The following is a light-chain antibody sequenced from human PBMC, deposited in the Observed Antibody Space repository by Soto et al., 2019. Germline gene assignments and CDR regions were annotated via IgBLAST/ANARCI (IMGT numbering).Light chain of an antibody. CDR1: QSVSSSY. CDR3: QQYNNWPRT. V-gene: IGKV3-15*01. CDR2: GAS. J-gene: IGKJ1*01. Sequence: EILLTQSPGTPSLSPGERATLSCRASQSVSSSYLAWYQQKPGQAPRLLIYGASTRATGIPARFSGSGSGTEFTLTISSLQSEDFAVYYCQQYNNWPRTFGQGTKGDIK.